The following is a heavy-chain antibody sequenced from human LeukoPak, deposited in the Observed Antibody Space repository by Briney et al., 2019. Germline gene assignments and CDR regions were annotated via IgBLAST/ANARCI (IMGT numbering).Heavy chain of an antibody. CDR3: ARLAGVTYGFDY. Sequence: ASVKVSCKASGYTFTSYDINWVRQATGQGPEWMGWMNPNSGNTGYAQKFQGRVTMTRNTSISTAYMELSSLRSEDTAVYYCARLAGVTYGFDYWGQGTLVTVSS. J-gene: IGHJ4*02. D-gene: IGHD2-21*02. CDR1: GYTFTSYD. CDR2: MNPNSGNT. V-gene: IGHV1-8*01.